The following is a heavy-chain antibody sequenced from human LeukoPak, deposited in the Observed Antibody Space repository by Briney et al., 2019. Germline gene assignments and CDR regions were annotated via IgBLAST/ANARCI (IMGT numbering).Heavy chain of an antibody. CDR2: ISGSGERA. J-gene: IGHJ4*02. V-gene: IGHV3-23*01. CDR3: ANHPGDY. CDR1: GLTFTNYA. Sequence: GGSLRLSCAASGLTFTNYAMSWVRQAPGKGLEWVSVISGSGERAYYADSVKGRFTISSDNSKNTLYLQMNSLRAEDTAVYYCANHPGDYWGQGTLVTVSS.